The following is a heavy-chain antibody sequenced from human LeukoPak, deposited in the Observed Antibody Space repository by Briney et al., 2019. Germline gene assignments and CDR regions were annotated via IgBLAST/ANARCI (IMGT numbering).Heavy chain of an antibody. V-gene: IGHV3-23*01. J-gene: IGHJ6*03. Sequence: GGSLRLACAASGFTFSSYAMSWVGQAPGKGLEGVSAISGSGGSTYYADSVKGRFTISRDNSKNTLYLQMNSLRAEDTAVYYCAKAAWGIYYYMDVWGKGTTVTVSS. CDR1: GFTFSSYA. CDR2: ISGSGGST. D-gene: IGHD7-27*01. CDR3: AKAAWGIYYYMDV.